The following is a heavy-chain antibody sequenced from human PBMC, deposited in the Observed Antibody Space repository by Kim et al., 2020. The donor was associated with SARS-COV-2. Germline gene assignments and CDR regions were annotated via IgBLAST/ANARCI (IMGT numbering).Heavy chain of an antibody. Sequence: SETLSLTCTVSGGSISSGSYYWSWIRQPAGKGLEWIGRIYTSGSTNYNPSLKSRVTISVDTSKNQFSLKLSSVTAADTAVYYCARAPGWMSVRGVSHDYYYGMDVWGQGTTVTVSS. CDR1: GGSISSGSYY. J-gene: IGHJ6*02. D-gene: IGHD3-10*01. CDR2: IYTSGST. V-gene: IGHV4-61*02. CDR3: ARAPGWMSVRGVSHDYYYGMDV.